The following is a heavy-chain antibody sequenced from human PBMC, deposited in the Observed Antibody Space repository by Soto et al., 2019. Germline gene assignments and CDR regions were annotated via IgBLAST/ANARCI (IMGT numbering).Heavy chain of an antibody. CDR1: GLTFCSYA. Sequence: PGGSPRLSCAASGLTFCSYAMSWVRQDPGKGLEWVSAISGSGGSTYYADSVKGRFTISRDNSKNTLYLQMNSLRAEDTAVYYCAKDLYSSSSSCDYWGQGTLVTVSS. CDR2: ISGSGGST. J-gene: IGHJ4*02. D-gene: IGHD6-6*01. V-gene: IGHV3-23*01. CDR3: AKDLYSSSSSCDY.